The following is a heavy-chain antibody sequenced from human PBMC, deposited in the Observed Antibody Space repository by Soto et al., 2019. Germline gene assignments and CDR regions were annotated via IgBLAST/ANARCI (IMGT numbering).Heavy chain of an antibody. V-gene: IGHV1-18*01. CDR1: VVNVNSLD. Sequence: KLSYQPSVVNVNSLDLIGVRKITRKGLEWMGWISAYNGNTNYAQKLQGRLTMTTDTSTSTAYMELRSLRSDDTAVYYCLIYYYDFGSGYQLPVPIDHWGQGSLVTVSA. CDR3: LIYYYDFGSGYQLPVPIDH. J-gene: IGHJ4*02. D-gene: IGHD3-3*01. CDR2: ISAYNGNT.